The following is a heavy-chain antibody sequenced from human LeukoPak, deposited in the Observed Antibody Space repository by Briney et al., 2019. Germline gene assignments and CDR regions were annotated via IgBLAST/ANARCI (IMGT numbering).Heavy chain of an antibody. V-gene: IGHV3-64*01. J-gene: IGHJ1*01. D-gene: IGHD3-22*01. CDR2: ISSNGGST. CDR1: GFTFSSYA. CDR3: ARDTFNYYDSSGYYGGGTHAEYFQH. Sequence: GGSLRLSCAASGFTFSSYAMHWVRQAPGKGLEYVSAISSNGGSTYYANSVKGRFTISRDNAKNSLYLQMNSLRAEDTAVYYCARDTFNYYDSSGYYGGGTHAEYFQHWGQGTLVTVSS.